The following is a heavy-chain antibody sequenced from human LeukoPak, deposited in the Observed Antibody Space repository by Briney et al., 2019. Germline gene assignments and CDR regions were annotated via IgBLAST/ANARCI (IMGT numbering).Heavy chain of an antibody. Sequence: PSETLSLTCTVSGGSISSYYWSWVRQPPGKRLEWIGYIYDSGSSNYNPSLKSRVTISVDTSKNQFSLKLSSVTAADTAVYYCARAYRQSHDYWGQGTLVTVSP. CDR1: GGSISSYY. V-gene: IGHV4-59*01. J-gene: IGHJ4*02. D-gene: IGHD2-21*01. CDR3: ARAYRQSHDY. CDR2: IYDSGSS.